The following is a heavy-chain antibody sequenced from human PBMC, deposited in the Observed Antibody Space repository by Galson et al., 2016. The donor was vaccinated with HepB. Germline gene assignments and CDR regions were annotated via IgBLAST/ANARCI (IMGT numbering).Heavy chain of an antibody. V-gene: IGHV3-74*01. J-gene: IGHJ4*02. D-gene: IGHD3-16*01. Sequence: SLRLSCAVSGFTFRNHQMHWLRQVPGKGLVWVSRIEPDGNSPIYYGDSVKGRFITSRDNSKNTVSLQMNSLRAEDTAVYFCAKGGGYTASYYFDSWGQGTLVTVSS. CDR1: GFTFRNHQ. CDR2: IEPDGNSP. CDR3: AKGGGYTASYYFDS.